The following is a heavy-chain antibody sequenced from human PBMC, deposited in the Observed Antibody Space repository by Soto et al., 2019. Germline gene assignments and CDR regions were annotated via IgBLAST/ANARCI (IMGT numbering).Heavy chain of an antibody. V-gene: IGHV3-23*01. CDR3: AKDKMEQWLVGGYYDY. CDR1: GFTFSSHA. Sequence: GGSLRLSCAASGFTFSSHAMSWVRQAPGKGLEWVSSTIDSGGRSYHADSVRGRITISRGNSKNTLYLQMNSLRADDTAIYYCAKDKMEQWLVGGYYDYWGQGALVTVSS. D-gene: IGHD6-19*01. J-gene: IGHJ4*02. CDR2: TIDSGGRS.